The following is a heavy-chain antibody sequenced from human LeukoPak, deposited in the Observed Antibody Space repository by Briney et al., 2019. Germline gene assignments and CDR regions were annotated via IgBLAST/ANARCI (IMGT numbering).Heavy chain of an antibody. CDR1: GYTFTTYY. CDR2: INPTVGST. V-gene: IGHV1-46*03. J-gene: IGHJ4*02. D-gene: IGHD1-26*01. Sequence: VSVKVSCKASGYTFTTYYMHWVRQAPGQGLEWMGIINPTVGSTTYAQKFRGRVTMTRDTSTSTVFMELSSLRSEDTAVYYCARDGEYSGGYLDYWGQGTLVTVSS. CDR3: ARDGEYSGGYLDY.